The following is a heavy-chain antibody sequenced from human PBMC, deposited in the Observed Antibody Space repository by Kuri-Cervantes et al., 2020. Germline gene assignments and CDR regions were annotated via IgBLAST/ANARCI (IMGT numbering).Heavy chain of an antibody. CDR3: AKGEGSSWYACDY. CDR2: ISYDGSNK. D-gene: IGHD6-13*01. J-gene: IGHJ4*02. V-gene: IGHV3-30-3*01. CDR1: GFTFSSYA. Sequence: GESLKISCAASGFTFSSYAMHWVRQAPGKGLEWVAVISYDGSNKYYADSVKGRFTISRDNSKNTLYLQMNSLRAEDTAVYYCAKGEGSSWYACDYWGQGTLVTVSS.